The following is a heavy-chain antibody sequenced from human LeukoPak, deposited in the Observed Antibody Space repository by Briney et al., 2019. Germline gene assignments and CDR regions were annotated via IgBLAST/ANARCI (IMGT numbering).Heavy chain of an antibody. Sequence: SETLSLTCTVSGGSITSYYWSWIRQPPGKGLEWIGYIYSSGSTKYNPSLRGRVTVLVDTSKNQFSLNLTSVTAADTAVYYCARHGVATMKRVDVWGKGPRSPSP. CDR1: GGSITSYY. J-gene: IGHJ6*01. D-gene: IGHD5-24*01. CDR2: IYSSGST. V-gene: IGHV4-59*08. CDR3: ARHGVATMKRVDV.